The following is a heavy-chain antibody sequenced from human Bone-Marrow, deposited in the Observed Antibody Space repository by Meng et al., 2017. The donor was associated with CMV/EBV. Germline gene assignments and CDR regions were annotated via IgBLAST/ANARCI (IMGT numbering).Heavy chain of an antibody. CDR3: ATSPRERHLFDP. V-gene: IGHV5-51*01. CDR2: IYPGDSDT. D-gene: IGHD1-1*01. J-gene: IGHJ5*02. CDR1: GYSFTSYW. Sequence: GESLKISCKGSGYSFTSYWIGWVRQMPGKGLEWMGIIYPGDSDTRYSPSFQGQVTISADKSLSTAYLPWSSLKASDTDMYYCATSPRERHLFDPWGQGTLVTVSS.